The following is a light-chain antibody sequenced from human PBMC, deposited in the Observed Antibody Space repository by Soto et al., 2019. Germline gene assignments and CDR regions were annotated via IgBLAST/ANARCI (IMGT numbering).Light chain of an antibody. V-gene: IGLV1-40*01. Sequence: QSVLIQPPSVSGAPGQRVTISCTGSSSNIGAGYDVHWYLQVPGTAPKLLVYTHNNRPSGVPDRFSGSTSGTSASLAITGLQSEDEADYYCQSYDSRLSAYVFGTGTKLTVL. CDR2: THN. J-gene: IGLJ1*01. CDR3: QSYDSRLSAYV. CDR1: SSNIGAGYD.